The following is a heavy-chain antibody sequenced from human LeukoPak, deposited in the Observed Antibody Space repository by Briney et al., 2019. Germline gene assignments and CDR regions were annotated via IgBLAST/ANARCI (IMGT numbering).Heavy chain of an antibody. J-gene: IGHJ4*02. D-gene: IGHD4-17*01. CDR1: GFTVGSYW. CDR3: ARGRDYGDYFFDY. Sequence: GRSLRLSWAASGFTVGSYWMSWVRQAPGKGLEWVANIKQDGSEKYYVDSVKGRFTISRDNAKNSLYLQMNSLRAEDTAVYYCARGRDYGDYFFDYWGQETLVTVSS. CDR2: IKQDGSEK. V-gene: IGHV3-7*01.